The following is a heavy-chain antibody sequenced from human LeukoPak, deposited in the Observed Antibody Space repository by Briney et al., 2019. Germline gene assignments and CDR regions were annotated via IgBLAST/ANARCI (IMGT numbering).Heavy chain of an antibody. Sequence: SETLSLTCTVSGGSISSSSYYWGWIRQPPGKGLEWIGNIFHNGNTYYNPSLKSRVTMSIDASKKQFSLKLRTATAADTAVYYCARIEDVTRGYNHAYYFDYWGQGTLVTVSS. CDR1: GGSISSSSYY. CDR2: IFHNGNT. V-gene: IGHV4-39*07. J-gene: IGHJ4*02. D-gene: IGHD5-18*01. CDR3: ARIEDVTRGYNHAYYFDY.